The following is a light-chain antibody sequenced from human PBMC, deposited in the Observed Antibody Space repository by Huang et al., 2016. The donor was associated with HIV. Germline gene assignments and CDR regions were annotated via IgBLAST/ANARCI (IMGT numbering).Light chain of an antibody. CDR1: QIVSSN. CDR2: GAS. V-gene: IGKV3-15*01. Sequence: EIVMTQSPATLSVSPGERATLSCRASQIVSSNLAWYQQKPGQAPRLLIYGASTRATGIPARFSALGSGTEFTLTISSLQSEDFAVYYCQQYNNWPPMYTFGQGTNLEIK. J-gene: IGKJ2*01. CDR3: QQYNNWPPMYT.